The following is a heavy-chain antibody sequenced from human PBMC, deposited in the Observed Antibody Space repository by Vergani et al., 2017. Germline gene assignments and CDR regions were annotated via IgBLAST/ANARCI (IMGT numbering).Heavy chain of an antibody. CDR1: GGSISSGGYY. CDR2: IHYSGST. CDR3: ARITRVGYWFDP. J-gene: IGHJ5*02. D-gene: IGHD3-10*01. V-gene: IGHV4-31*03. Sequence: QVQLQESGPGLVKPSQTPSLTCTVSGGSISSGGYYWSWLRQHPGKGLEWIGYIHYSGSTYYNPSLKRRVTISVDTSKNQFSLKLSSVTAADTAVYYCARITRVGYWFDPWGQGTLVTVSS.